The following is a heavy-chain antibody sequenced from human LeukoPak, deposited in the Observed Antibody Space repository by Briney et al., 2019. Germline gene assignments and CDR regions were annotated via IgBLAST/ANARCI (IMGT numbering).Heavy chain of an antibody. CDR1: GFTFDDYA. D-gene: IGHD6-19*01. V-gene: IGHV3-9*01. CDR2: ISWNSGSI. CDR3: AKGPCSSGWYYLDY. Sequence: GRSLRLSCAASGFTFDDYAMHWVRQAPGKGLEWVSGISWNSGSIGYADSVKGRFTISRDNAKNSLYLQMNSLRAEDTALYYCAKGPCSSGWYYLDYWGQGTLVTVSS. J-gene: IGHJ4*02.